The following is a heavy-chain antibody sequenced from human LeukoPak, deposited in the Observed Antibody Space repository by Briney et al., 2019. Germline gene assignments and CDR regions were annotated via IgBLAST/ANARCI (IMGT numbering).Heavy chain of an antibody. CDR1: GGSISGYY. Sequence: SETLSLTCTVSGGSISGYYWSWIRQPPGKGLEWIGYIYYSGSTNYNPSLKSRVTISVDTSKNQFSLKLSSVTAADTAVYYCARSLRKRDAFDIWGQGTTVTVSS. J-gene: IGHJ3*02. CDR2: IYYSGST. CDR3: ARSLRKRDAFDI. V-gene: IGHV4-59*01. D-gene: IGHD4-17*01.